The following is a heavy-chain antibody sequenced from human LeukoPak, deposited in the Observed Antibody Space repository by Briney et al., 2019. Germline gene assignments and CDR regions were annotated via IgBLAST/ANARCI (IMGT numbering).Heavy chain of an antibody. J-gene: IGHJ4*02. CDR3: AKDLWGAAGTIDY. CDR1: GFTFSSYG. V-gene: IGHV3-30*02. CDR2: IRYDGSNK. Sequence: PGGSLRLSCAASGFTFSSYGTHWVRQAPGKGLEWVAFIRYDGSNKYYADSVKGRFTISRDNSKNTLYLQMNSLRAEDTAVYYCAKDLWGAAGTIDYWGQGTLVTVSS. D-gene: IGHD6-13*01.